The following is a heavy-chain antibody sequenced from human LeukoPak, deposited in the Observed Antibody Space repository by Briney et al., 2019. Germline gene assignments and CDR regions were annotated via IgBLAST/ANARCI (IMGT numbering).Heavy chain of an antibody. J-gene: IGHJ4*02. Sequence: SETLSLTCTVSDGSISNSSYYWGWIRQPPGKGLEWIGSIYYSGSTYYNPSLKSRVTISVDTSQNQFSLKLSSVTAADTAVYYCARDGYSGSDALWGQGTLVTVSS. D-gene: IGHD5-12*01. CDR2: IYYSGST. V-gene: IGHV4-39*07. CDR1: DGSISNSSYY. CDR3: ARDGYSGSDAL.